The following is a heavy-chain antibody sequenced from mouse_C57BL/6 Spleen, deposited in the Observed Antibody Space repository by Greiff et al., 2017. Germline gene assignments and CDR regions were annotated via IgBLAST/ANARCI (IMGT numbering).Heavy chain of an antibody. CDR3: ASRTYYSNLGLFDG. J-gene: IGHJ2*01. CDR2: IYPGSGST. CDR1: GYTFTSYW. Sequence: QVQLQQPGAELVKPGASVKMSCKASGYTFTSYWITWVKQRPGQGLEWIGDIYPGSGSTNYNEKFKSKATLTVDTSSSTAYMQLSSLTSEDSAVYYCASRTYYSNLGLFDGRGQGTTRSVSS. D-gene: IGHD2-5*01. V-gene: IGHV1-55*01.